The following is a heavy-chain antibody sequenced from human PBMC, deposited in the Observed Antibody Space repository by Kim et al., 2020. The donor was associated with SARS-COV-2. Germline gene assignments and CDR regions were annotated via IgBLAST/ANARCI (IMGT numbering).Heavy chain of an antibody. CDR3: TKPRAWANTFDV. D-gene: IGHD2-8*01. J-gene: IGHJ3*01. CDR1: GGSISSSSPY. V-gene: IGHV4-39*01. Sequence: SETLSLTCTISGGSISSSSPYWVWIRQPPGKGLEFIGYIYTDGRTFFNPSLRSRLTMSQDTTKNQFSLRLSSVTAADTAVYYCTKPRAWANTFDVWGRGTMVTVSS. CDR2: IYTDGRT.